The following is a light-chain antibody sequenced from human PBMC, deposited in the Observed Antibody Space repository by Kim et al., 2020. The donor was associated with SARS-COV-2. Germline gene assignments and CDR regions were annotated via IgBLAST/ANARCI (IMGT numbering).Light chain of an antibody. CDR1: NIGSKS. J-gene: IGLJ2*01. CDR3: QVWDSSSDHHVV. V-gene: IGLV3-21*04. CDR2: YDS. Sequence: PGKTARSTCGGTNIGSKSVHWYQQKPGQAPVLVIYYDSDRPSGIPERFSGSNSGNTATLTISRVEAGDEADYYCQVWDSSSDHHVVFGGGTQLTVL.